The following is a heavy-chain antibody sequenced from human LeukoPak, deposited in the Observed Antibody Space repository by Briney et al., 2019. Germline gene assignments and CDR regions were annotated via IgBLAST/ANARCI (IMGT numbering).Heavy chain of an antibody. CDR1: GGSISSSSYY. D-gene: IGHD3-3*01. CDR2: IYYSGST. CDR3: ARHNYDFWSGSFDY. V-gene: IGHV4-39*01. Sequence: SETLSLTCTVSGGSISSSSYYWGWIRQPPGKGLEWIGSIYYSGSTYYNPSLKSRVTISVDTSKNQFSLKLSSVTAADTAVYYCARHNYDFWSGSFDYWGQGTLVTVSP. J-gene: IGHJ4*02.